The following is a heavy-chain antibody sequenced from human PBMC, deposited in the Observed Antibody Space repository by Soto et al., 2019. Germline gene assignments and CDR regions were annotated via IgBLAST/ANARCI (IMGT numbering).Heavy chain of an antibody. Sequence: EVQLVQSGAEVKKPGESLRISCKGSGYSFTSYWISWVRQMPGKGLEWMGRIDPSDSYTNYSPSFQGHVTISADKSISTAYLQGSSLKASDTAMYYCASVNAGDCTNGVCYSGGYYYYYGMDVWGQGTTVTVSS. V-gene: IGHV5-10-1*03. CDR2: IDPSDSYT. D-gene: IGHD2-8*01. CDR1: GYSFTSYW. J-gene: IGHJ6*02. CDR3: ASVNAGDCTNGVCYSGGYYYYYGMDV.